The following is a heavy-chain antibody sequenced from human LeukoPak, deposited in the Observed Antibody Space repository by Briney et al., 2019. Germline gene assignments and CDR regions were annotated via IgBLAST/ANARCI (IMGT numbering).Heavy chain of an antibody. D-gene: IGHD5-12*01. CDR1: GFTFSSYT. V-gene: IGHV3-30*04. Sequence: PGRSLRLSCAASGFTFSSYTMHWVRQAPGKGLEWVAVISYDGSNKYYADSVKGRFTISRDNSKNTLYLQMNSLRAEDTAVYYCARDLGGYSGYDLRWYFDYWGQGTLVTVSS. CDR2: ISYDGSNK. CDR3: ARDLGGYSGYDLRWYFDY. J-gene: IGHJ4*02.